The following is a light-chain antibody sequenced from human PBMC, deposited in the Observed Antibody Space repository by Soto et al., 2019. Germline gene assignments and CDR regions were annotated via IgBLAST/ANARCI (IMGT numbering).Light chain of an antibody. V-gene: IGKV3-15*01. CDR1: QSVSSN. J-gene: IGKJ5*01. Sequence: EFVFTQSPGTLSLSPGEGATLSCRASQSVSSNLAWYQQKPGQAPRLLIYGASTRATGIPARFSGSGSGTEFTLTISSLQSEDFAVYYCQQYNNWPRTFGQGTRLEIK. CDR3: QQYNNWPRT. CDR2: GAS.